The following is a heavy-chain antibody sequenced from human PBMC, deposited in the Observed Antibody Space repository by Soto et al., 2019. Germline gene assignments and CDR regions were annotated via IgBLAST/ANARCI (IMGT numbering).Heavy chain of an antibody. J-gene: IGHJ4*02. CDR2: INTDGSSR. Sequence: EVQLVESRGGLVQPGGSLRLPCEVSGFIFSSYWMHWVRQAPGKGLVWVSRINTDGSSRTYADSVEGRFTISRDNAKNTLYLQIDSLRDEDTAVYFCVRGSNDWIGVDYWGQGTLATVSS. CDR3: VRGSNDWIGVDY. V-gene: IGHV3-74*01. D-gene: IGHD6-19*01. CDR1: GFIFSSYW.